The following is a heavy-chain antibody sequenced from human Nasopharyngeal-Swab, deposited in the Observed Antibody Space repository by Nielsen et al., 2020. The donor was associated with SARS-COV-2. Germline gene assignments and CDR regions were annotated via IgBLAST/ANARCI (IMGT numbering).Heavy chain of an antibody. V-gene: IGHV3-15*07. J-gene: IGHJ3*02. D-gene: IGHD3-3*01. Sequence: GESLKISCAASGFTFNNAWMNWVRQAPGKGLEWVGRIKSETDGGTTDYAAPVKGRFTISRDDSKNTLYLQMNSLNTEDTAVYYCTTDRGFWSGRDTFDIWGQGTMVTVSS. CDR3: TTDRGFWSGRDTFDI. CDR2: IKSETDGGTT. CDR1: GFTFNNAW.